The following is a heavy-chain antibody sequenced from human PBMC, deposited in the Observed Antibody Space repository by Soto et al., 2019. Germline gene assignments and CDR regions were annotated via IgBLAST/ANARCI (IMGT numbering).Heavy chain of an antibody. CDR2: INGDGSDT. D-gene: IGHD4-17*01. CDR3: ARDQTTGDWFDA. Sequence: GGSLRLSCGASGFDFNNYWMHWVRQDPGKGLVWVSRINGDGSDTKYADSVKGRLTISRDNAKKTVYLQMNSLRAEDTAVYYCARDQTTGDWFDAWGQGTLVTVSS. J-gene: IGHJ5*02. V-gene: IGHV3-74*03. CDR1: GFDFNNYW.